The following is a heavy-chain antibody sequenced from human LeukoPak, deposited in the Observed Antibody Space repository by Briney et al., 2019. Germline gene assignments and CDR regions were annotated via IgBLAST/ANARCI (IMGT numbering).Heavy chain of an antibody. Sequence: GGSLRLSCAASGFTFSSYWMSWVRQAPGKGLEWVANIKQDGSEKYYVDSVKGRFTISRDSAKNSLYLQMNSLRAEDTAVYCCARLTWELFFDYWGQGTLVTVSS. CDR1: GFTFSSYW. V-gene: IGHV3-7*01. CDR3: ARLTWELFFDY. D-gene: IGHD1-26*01. J-gene: IGHJ4*02. CDR2: IKQDGSEK.